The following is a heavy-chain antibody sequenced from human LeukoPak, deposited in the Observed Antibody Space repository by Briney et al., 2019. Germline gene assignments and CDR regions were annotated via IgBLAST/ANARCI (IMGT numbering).Heavy chain of an antibody. Sequence: ASVKVSCKASGYTFTGYYMHWVRQAPGQGLEWMGWINPNSGGTNYAQKFQGRVTMTRDMSTSTVYMELSSLRSEDTAVYYCARKYSSSKGPNWFDPWGQGTLVTVSS. J-gene: IGHJ5*02. D-gene: IGHD6-13*01. CDR2: INPNSGGT. CDR3: ARKYSSSKGPNWFDP. V-gene: IGHV1-2*02. CDR1: GYTFTGYY.